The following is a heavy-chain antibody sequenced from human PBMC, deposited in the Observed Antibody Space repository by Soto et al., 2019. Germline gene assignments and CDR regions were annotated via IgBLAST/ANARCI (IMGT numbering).Heavy chain of an antibody. CDR3: ARHAPPGAYYFDS. CDR1: GGSIGSGSDY. J-gene: IGHJ4*02. D-gene: IGHD3-10*01. V-gene: IGHV4-39*01. Sequence: SETLSLTCTVSGGSIGSGSDYWGWIRQPPGKGLEWLATIYYVGSTYYNPSLESRVTISVGTSKNQFSLRLTSVTAADTAVYYCARHAPPGAYYFDSCGQGTLVTVSS. CDR2: IYYVGST.